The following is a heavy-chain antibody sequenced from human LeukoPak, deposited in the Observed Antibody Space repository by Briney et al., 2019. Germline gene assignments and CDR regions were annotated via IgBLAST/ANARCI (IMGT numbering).Heavy chain of an antibody. CDR2: IYYSGST. J-gene: IGHJ5*02. Sequence: SETLSLTCTVSGGSIRSHYWSWIRQPPGKGLEWIGYIYYSGSTNYNPSLKSRVTISVDTSKNQFSLKLSSVTAADTAVYYCARDYGADDNWFDPWGQGTLVTVSS. V-gene: IGHV4-59*11. CDR3: ARDYGADDNWFDP. CDR1: GGSIRSHY. D-gene: IGHD1-26*01.